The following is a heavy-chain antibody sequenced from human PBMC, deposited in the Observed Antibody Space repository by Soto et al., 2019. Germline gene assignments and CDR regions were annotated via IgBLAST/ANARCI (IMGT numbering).Heavy chain of an antibody. V-gene: IGHV3-30-3*01. CDR3: ARGPGIAAAAFDY. J-gene: IGHJ4*02. Sequence: GGSLRLSCAASGFTFSSYAMHWVRQAPGKGLEWVAVISYDGSNKYYADSVKGRFTISRDNSKNTLYLQMNSLRAEDTAVYYCARGPGIAAAAFDYWGQGTLVTVSS. CDR1: GFTFSSYA. CDR2: ISYDGSNK. D-gene: IGHD6-13*01.